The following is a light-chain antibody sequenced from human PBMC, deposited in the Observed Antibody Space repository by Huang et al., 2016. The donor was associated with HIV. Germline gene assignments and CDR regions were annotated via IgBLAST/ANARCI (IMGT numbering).Light chain of an antibody. Sequence: EIVMTQSPATLSVSPGERATLSCRASQSVSSNLAWYQQMPGQAPRLLIYGASTRATGIPARCSGSGSGTEFTLTISSPQSEDFAVYYCQQYSDWYTFGQGTKLESK. V-gene: IGKV3-15*01. CDR1: QSVSSN. J-gene: IGKJ2*01. CDR2: GAS. CDR3: QQYSDWYT.